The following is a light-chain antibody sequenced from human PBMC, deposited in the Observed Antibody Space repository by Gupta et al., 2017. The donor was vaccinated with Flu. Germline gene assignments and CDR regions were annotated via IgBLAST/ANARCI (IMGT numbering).Light chain of an antibody. V-gene: IGKV3-20*01. J-gene: IGKJ2*01. CDR3: QLYGVSPAYT. CDR1: QTVAAAF. CDR2: GAS. Sequence: EIVLTQSPGSLSLSPGERATLSCRASQTVAAAFLAWYQQQPGQAPRLLIYGASTRASGIPDRFSGSGSGTDFTLTISRLGPEDFAVYYCQLYGVSPAYTFGQGTKLEI.